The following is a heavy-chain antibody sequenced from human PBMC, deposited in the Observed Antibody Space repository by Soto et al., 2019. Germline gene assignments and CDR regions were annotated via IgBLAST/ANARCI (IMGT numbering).Heavy chain of an antibody. CDR2: IIPIFGTA. V-gene: IGHV1-69*13. CDR3: ARTHRIDPGGAFDI. Sequence: ASVKVSCKASGGTFSSYAISWVRQAPGQGLEWMGGIIPIFGTANYAQKFQGRVTITADESTSTAYMELSSLRSEDTAVYYCARTHRIDPGGAFDIWGQGTMVTVSS. J-gene: IGHJ3*02. CDR1: GGTFSSYA.